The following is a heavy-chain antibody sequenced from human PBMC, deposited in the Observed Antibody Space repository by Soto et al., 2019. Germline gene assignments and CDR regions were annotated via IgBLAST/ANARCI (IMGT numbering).Heavy chain of an antibody. V-gene: IGHV5-10-1*01. D-gene: IGHD5-18*01. CDR1: GYSFTSYW. Sequence: GESLKISGXGSGYSFTSYWISWVRQMPGKGLEWMGRIDPSDSYTNYSPSFQGHVTISADKSISTAYLQWSSLKASHTAMYYCARHGDPDTAMVTGYYYYSGMDVWGQGTTVTVSS. J-gene: IGHJ6*02. CDR3: ARHGDPDTAMVTGYYYYSGMDV. CDR2: IDPSDSYT.